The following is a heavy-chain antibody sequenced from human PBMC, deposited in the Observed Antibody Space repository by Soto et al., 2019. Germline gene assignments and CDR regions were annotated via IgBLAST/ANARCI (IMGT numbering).Heavy chain of an antibody. D-gene: IGHD1-26*01. V-gene: IGHV4-30-2*01. Sequence: PSQTLSLTCAVSGGSIXSGGYSWSWIRQPPGKGLEWIGYIYHSGSTYYNPSLKSRVTISVDRSKNQFSLKLSSVTAADTAIYYCAKDPFSESYIYFDSRGQGTPVTVSS. CDR3: AKDPFSESYIYFDS. CDR2: IYHSGST. CDR1: GGSIXSGGYS. J-gene: IGHJ4*02.